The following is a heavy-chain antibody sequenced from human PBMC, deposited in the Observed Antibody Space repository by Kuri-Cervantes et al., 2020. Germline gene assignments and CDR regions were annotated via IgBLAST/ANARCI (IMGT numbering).Heavy chain of an antibody. Sequence: SETLSLTCAVYGGSFSGYYWSWIRQPPGKGLEWIGEINHSGSTNYNPSLKSRVTISVDTSKNQFSLKLSSVTAADTAVYYCAGARYYYGSGRGRVFDYWGQGTLVTVSS. V-gene: IGHV4-34*01. CDR2: INHSGST. CDR1: GGSFSGYY. D-gene: IGHD3-10*01. CDR3: AGARYYYGSGRGRVFDY. J-gene: IGHJ4*02.